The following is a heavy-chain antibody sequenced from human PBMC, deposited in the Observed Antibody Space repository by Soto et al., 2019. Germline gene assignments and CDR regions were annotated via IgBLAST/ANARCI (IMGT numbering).Heavy chain of an antibody. D-gene: IGHD1-26*01. CDR2: ISASGGAT. Sequence: GGSLRLSCVASRFTFTSYAMTWVRQAPGKGLEWVAAISASGGATIHADSVKGRLTISRDNSKNTLYLQMNSLRAEDTAVYYCAKDVEGGSLFRGAFDYWGQGTQVTVSS. CDR3: AKDVEGGSLFRGAFDY. V-gene: IGHV3-23*01. J-gene: IGHJ4*02. CDR1: RFTFTSYA.